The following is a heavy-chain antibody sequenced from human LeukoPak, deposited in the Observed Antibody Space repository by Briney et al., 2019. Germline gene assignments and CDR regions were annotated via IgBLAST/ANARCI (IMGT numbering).Heavy chain of an antibody. CDR1: GFTLSSYW. D-gene: IGHD3-3*01. V-gene: IGHV3-7*01. CDR2: IKQDGSEK. Sequence: RGSLRLSCAPSGFTLSSYWMSWVRRAPGKGREWVANIKQDGSEKYYVDSVKGRFTISRDNAKNSLYLQMNSLRAEDTAVYYCARVDGKYDFWSGYYLHFDYWGQGTLVTVSS. J-gene: IGHJ4*02. CDR3: ARVDGKYDFWSGYYLHFDY.